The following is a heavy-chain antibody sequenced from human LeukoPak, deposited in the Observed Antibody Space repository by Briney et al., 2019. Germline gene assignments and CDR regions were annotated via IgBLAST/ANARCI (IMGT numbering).Heavy chain of an antibody. CDR3: AKDLWSRGSGYPPFDY. CDR2: ICANGDCT. V-gene: IGHV3-23*01. J-gene: IGHJ4*02. Sequence: PGGSLRLSCAASGSTFSSYSMNWVRQAPGKGLEWVSAICANGDCTYYADSVKGRFTISRDNSKNTLYLQMSSLRAEVTAVYYCAKDLWSRGSGYPPFDYWRQGTLVTVSS. D-gene: IGHD3-22*01. CDR1: GSTFSSYS.